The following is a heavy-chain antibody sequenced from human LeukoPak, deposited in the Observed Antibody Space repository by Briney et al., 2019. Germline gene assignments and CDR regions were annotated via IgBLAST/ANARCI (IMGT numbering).Heavy chain of an antibody. CDR1: GFTFSSTW. Sequence: GGSLRLSCAASGFTFSSTWMNWVRQAPGKGLEWVGRIKSKSDGGTIDYAAPVKGRFTISRDDSKNTLYLQMHSLTTEDTAVHYCATTRTYWGQGTLVTVSS. CDR3: ATTRTY. CDR2: IKSKSDGGTI. V-gene: IGHV3-15*07. J-gene: IGHJ4*02.